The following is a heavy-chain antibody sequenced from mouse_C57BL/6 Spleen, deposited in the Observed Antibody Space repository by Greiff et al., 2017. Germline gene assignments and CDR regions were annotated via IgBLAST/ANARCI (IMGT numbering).Heavy chain of an antibody. Sequence: QVQLQQPGAELVKPGASVKMSCKASGYTFTSYWITWVKQRPGQGLEWIGDIYPGSGSTNYNEKFKSKATLTVDTSSSTAYMLLSSLTSEDAAVYYGAREDFPYAMDYWGQGTSVTVSS. J-gene: IGHJ4*01. CDR2: IYPGSGST. V-gene: IGHV1-55*01. CDR1: GYTFTSYW. CDR3: AREDFPYAMDY.